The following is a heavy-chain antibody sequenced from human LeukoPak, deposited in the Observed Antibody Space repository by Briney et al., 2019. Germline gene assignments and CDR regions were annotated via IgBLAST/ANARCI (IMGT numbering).Heavy chain of an antibody. Sequence: PGGSLRLSCAASGFTFSDYYMSWIRQAPGKGLEWVSYISSSGSTIYYADSLKGRFTISRDNAKNSLYLQMNSLRAEDTAVYYCARDRGIAAAGTGLNWFDPWGQGTLVTVSS. CDR3: ARDRGIAAAGTGLNWFDP. J-gene: IGHJ5*02. V-gene: IGHV3-11*01. D-gene: IGHD6-13*01. CDR2: ISSSGSTI. CDR1: GFTFSDYY.